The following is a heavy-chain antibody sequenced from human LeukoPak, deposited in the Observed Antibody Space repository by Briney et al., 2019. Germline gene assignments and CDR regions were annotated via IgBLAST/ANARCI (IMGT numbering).Heavy chain of an antibody. J-gene: IGHJ4*02. V-gene: IGHV3-7*01. CDR3: ARDAWKDRYFDY. CDR2: IEQDGREK. Sequence: GGSLRLSCAASGFTFSSYWMSWVRQAPGKGLEWVANIEQDGREKYYVDSVKGRFTISRDDAKNSLYLQINSLRAEDTAVYYCARDAWKDRYFDYWGQGTLVTVSS. CDR1: GFTFSSYW. D-gene: IGHD1-1*01.